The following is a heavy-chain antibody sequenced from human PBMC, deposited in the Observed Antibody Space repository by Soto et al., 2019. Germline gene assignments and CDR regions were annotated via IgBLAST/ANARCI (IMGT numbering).Heavy chain of an antibody. V-gene: IGHV3-15*01. J-gene: IGHJ4*02. CDR3: TTAGQWYFWTAYYFEH. Sequence: GVSLRLSCAASGFVVTNAWLSWVRQAPGKGLECVGRIKPKTDRGPTTEYAASVKGRFTLSKDDSTDMVYLQMNSLKIEDTAVYYCTTAGQWYFWTAYYFEHWGQGTPVTVSS. CDR2: IKPKTDRGPTT. CDR1: GFVVTNAW. D-gene: IGHD3-3*01.